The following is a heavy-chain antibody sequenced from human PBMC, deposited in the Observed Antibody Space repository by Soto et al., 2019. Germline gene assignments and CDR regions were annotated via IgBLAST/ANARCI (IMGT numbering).Heavy chain of an antibody. D-gene: IGHD1-7*01. CDR1: GFTFRNYG. CDR3: ARTITGTTWFDP. V-gene: IGHV3-21*01. CDR2: IRSTGDYI. Sequence: EVQLVESGGGLVKPGGSLRLSCAASGFTFRNYGMVWVRQAPGKGLEWVSSIRSTGDYIYYANSVRGRFTISRDNAKNSLYLQMNSLRTEDTAVYYCARTITGTTWFDPWGQGTLVIVSS. J-gene: IGHJ5*02.